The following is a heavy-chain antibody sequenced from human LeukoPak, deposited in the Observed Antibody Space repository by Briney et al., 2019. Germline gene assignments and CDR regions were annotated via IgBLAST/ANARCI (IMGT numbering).Heavy chain of an antibody. CDR2: INDSEIT. Sequence: PSETLSLTCAVSGGSISNSNWWSWVRQSPVKWLEWIGEINDSEITNYNPSLENRVTMTVDKSWTQFSLELNSVTAADTAVYYCARGHSSGWSLMDVWGKGLTVTVSS. V-gene: IGHV4-4*02. CDR3: ARGHSSGWSLMDV. J-gene: IGHJ6*03. D-gene: IGHD6-19*01. CDR1: GGSISNSNW.